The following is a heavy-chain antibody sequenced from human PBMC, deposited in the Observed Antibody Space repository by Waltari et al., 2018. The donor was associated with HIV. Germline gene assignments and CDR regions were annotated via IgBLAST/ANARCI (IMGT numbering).Heavy chain of an antibody. J-gene: IGHJ4*02. CDR2: ITYDGSNK. V-gene: IGHV3-30*02. CDR1: GFTFSSYG. CDR3: AKDGYTPTYFDY. D-gene: IGHD1-1*01. Sequence: QVQLVESGGDVVQPGGSLRLSCAVSGFTFSSYGIHWVRQAPSKGLGLISFITYDGSNKCYADAVKGRLTSSRDSSNNTLYLQMNGLRSEDTAVYYCAKDGYTPTYFDYWGQGTLVTVSS.